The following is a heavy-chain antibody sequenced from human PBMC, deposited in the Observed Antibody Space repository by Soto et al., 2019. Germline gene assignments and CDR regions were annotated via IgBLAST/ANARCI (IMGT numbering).Heavy chain of an antibody. J-gene: IGHJ4*02. Sequence: QVQLQESGPGLVKPSETLSLTCTVSGGSISSYYWSWIRQPPGKGLEWIGYIYYSGSTNYNPSLKSRGTTSVDTSKNQFSLKLSSVTAADTAVYYCARRYGYSFDYWGQRTLVTFSS. CDR1: GGSISSYY. CDR2: IYYSGST. D-gene: IGHD1-1*01. V-gene: IGHV4-59*08. CDR3: ARRYGYSFDY.